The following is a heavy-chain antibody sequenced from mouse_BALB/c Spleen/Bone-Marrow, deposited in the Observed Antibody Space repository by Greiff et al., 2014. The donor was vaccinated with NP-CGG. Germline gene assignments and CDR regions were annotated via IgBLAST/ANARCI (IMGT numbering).Heavy chain of an antibody. CDR2: IYPGDGDT. V-gene: IGHV1-80*01. J-gene: IGHJ3*01. CDR1: GYAFSSYW. CDR3: ARRGYYRYDSFAY. Sequence: VKLVESGAELVRPGSSVKISCKASGYAFSSYWMNWVKQRPGQGLEWIGQIYPGDGDTNYNGKFKGKATLTADKSSSTAYMQLSSRTSEDSAVDFCARRGYYRYDSFAYWGQGTLVTVSA. D-gene: IGHD2-14*01.